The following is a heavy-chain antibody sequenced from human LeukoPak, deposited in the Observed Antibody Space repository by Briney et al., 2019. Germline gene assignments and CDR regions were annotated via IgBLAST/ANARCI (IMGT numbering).Heavy chain of an antibody. D-gene: IGHD5-18*01. J-gene: IGHJ4*02. CDR1: GFTFSSYE. V-gene: IGHV3-48*03. Sequence: PGGSLRLSCAASGFTFSSYEMNWVRQAPGKGLEWVSYISSSGSTIYYADSVKGRFTISRDNAENSLYLQMNSLRAEDTAVYYCASIVDTAMVPYFDYWGQGTLVTVSS. CDR2: ISSSGSTI. CDR3: ASIVDTAMVPYFDY.